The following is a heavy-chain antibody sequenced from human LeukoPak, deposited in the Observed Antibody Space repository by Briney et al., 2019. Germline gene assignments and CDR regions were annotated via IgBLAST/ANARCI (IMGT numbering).Heavy chain of an antibody. D-gene: IGHD3-22*01. Sequence: GGSLRLSCAASGFTFSSYWMSWVRQAPGKGLEWVSTIPGSGGAWLSSITGASSSPFYADSVKGRFTISRDNSKNTLYLQMNSLRAEDTAVYYCAKVNYDDSSGFYFEAEIDYWGQGTLVTVSS. J-gene: IGHJ4*02. CDR3: AKVNYDDSSGFYFEAEIDY. V-gene: IGHV3-23*01. CDR2: IPGSGGAWLSSITGASSSP. CDR1: GFTFSSYW.